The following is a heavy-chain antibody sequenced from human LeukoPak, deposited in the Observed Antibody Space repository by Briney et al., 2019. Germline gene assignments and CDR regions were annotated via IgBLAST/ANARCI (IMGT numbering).Heavy chain of an antibody. J-gene: IGHJ4*02. CDR1: GGTFSSYA. D-gene: IGHD3-9*01. V-gene: IGHV1-69*04. Sequence: SVKVSCKASGGTFSSYAISWVRQAPGQGLEWMGRIIPILGIANYAQKFQGRVTITADKSTSTAYMELSSLRSEDTAVYYCARDPPHDDYQILTVYYLGGGYWGQGTLVTVSS. CDR2: IIPILGIA. CDR3: ARDPPHDDYQILTVYYLGGGY.